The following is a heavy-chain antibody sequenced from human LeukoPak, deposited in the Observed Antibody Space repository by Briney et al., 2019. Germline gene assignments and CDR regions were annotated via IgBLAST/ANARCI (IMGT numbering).Heavy chain of an antibody. J-gene: IGHJ1*01. CDR1: GFTFDDYA. V-gene: IGHV3-9*01. D-gene: IGHD6-13*01. CDR3: AKDIGADKIAAAGTRYFQH. Sequence: GGSLRLSCAASGFTFDDYAMHWVRQAPGKGLEWVSGISWNSGSIGYADSVKGRFTISRDNAKNSLYLQMNSLRAEDTALYYCAKDIGADKIAAAGTRYFQHWGQGTLVTVSS. CDR2: ISWNSGSI.